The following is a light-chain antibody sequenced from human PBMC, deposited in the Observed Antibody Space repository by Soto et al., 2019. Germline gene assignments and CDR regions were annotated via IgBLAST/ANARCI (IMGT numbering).Light chain of an antibody. CDR1: QSLLHSNGYNY. V-gene: IGKV2-28*01. CDR2: LGS. J-gene: IGKJ5*01. CDR3: MQALQTPST. Sequence: IVMTQSPLSLPVTPEEPASISCRSSQSLLHSNGYNYLDWYLQKPGQSPQLLICLGSNRASGVPDRFSGSGSGTDFTLKISRVEAEDVGVYYCMQALQTPSTFGQGTRLEIK.